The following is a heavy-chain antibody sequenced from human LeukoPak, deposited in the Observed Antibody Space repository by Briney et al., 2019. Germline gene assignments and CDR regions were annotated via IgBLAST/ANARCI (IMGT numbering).Heavy chain of an antibody. Sequence: SGGSLRLSCAASGFTFSGSAMHWVRQASGKGLEWVGRIRSKANSYATAYAASVKGRFTISRDDSKNTACLQMNSLKTEDTAVYYCTSTRVAAAGTFDPWGQGTLVTVSS. J-gene: IGHJ5*02. CDR3: TSTRVAAAGTFDP. CDR1: GFTFSGSA. V-gene: IGHV3-73*01. D-gene: IGHD6-13*01. CDR2: IRSKANSYAT.